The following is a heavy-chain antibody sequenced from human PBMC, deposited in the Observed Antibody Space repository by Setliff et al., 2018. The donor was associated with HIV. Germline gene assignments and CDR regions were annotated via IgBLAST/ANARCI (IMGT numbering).Heavy chain of an antibody. CDR3: ARGALQDGTGSYYEGFDY. D-gene: IGHD1-26*01. Sequence: PSENLSLTCTVSGGSISSGSYYWSWIRQPAGKGLEWVGHIYTSESTNYNPSLKSRVTISVDTSKNQFSLKLSSVTAADTAVYYCARGALQDGTGSYYEGFDYWGQGTLVTVSS. V-gene: IGHV4-61*09. CDR1: GGSISSGSYY. J-gene: IGHJ4*02. CDR2: IYTSEST.